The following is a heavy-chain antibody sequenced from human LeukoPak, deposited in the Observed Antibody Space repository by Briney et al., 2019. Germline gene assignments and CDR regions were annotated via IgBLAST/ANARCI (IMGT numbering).Heavy chain of an antibody. CDR1: NGSISSYY. CDR2: FYSGGNS. Sequence: SETLSLTCTVSNGSISSYYWSWIRQPAGKGLEWLGRFYSGGNSNYNPSLKSRVTMSVDTSKSQFSLNLSSVTAADTAVYYCAREGHSSGPRPFDYWGQGTLVTVSS. D-gene: IGHD6-25*01. J-gene: IGHJ4*02. V-gene: IGHV4-4*07. CDR3: AREGHSSGPRPFDY.